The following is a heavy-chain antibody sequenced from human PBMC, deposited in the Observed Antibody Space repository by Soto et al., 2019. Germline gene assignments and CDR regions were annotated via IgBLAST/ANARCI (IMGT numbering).Heavy chain of an antibody. CDR2: INPNSGGT. J-gene: IGHJ5*02. Sequence: ASVKVSCKASGYTFTGYYMHWVRQAPGQGLGGMGWINPNSGGTNYAQKFQGRVTMTRDTSISTAYMELSRLRSDDTAVYYCAKLGYCSSTSCPSWGQGTLVTVSS. CDR1: GYTFTGYY. V-gene: IGHV1-2*02. D-gene: IGHD2-2*01. CDR3: AKLGYCSSTSCPS.